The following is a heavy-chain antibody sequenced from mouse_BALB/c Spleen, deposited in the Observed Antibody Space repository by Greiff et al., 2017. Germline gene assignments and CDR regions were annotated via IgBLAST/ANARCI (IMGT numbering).Heavy chain of an antibody. J-gene: IGHJ4*01. CDR2: ISSGGSYT. V-gene: IGHV5-6*01. CDR3: ARQAYGNYAMDY. CDR1: GFTFSSYG. D-gene: IGHD2-1*01. Sequence: EVQLVESGGDLVKPGGSLKLSCAASGFTFSSYGMSWVRQTPDKRLEWVATISSGGSYTYYPDSVKGRFTISRDNAKNTLYLQMSSLKSEDTAMYYCARQAYGNYAMDYWGQGTSVTVSS.